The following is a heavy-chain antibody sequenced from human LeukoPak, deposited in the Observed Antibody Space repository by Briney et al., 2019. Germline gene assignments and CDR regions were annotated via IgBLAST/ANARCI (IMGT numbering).Heavy chain of an antibody. CDR1: GFTFSSYA. CDR3: AKDSYEFFVGHFDP. J-gene: IGHJ5*02. CDR2: ISGSGGSA. V-gene: IGHV3-23*01. D-gene: IGHD3-3*01. Sequence: PGGSLRLSCTASGFTFSSYAMSWVRQAPGKGLEWVSAISGSGGSAYYADSVKGRFTISRDNSKNTLYLQMNSLRAEDTAVYYCAKDSYEFFVGHFDPWGQGTLVTVSS.